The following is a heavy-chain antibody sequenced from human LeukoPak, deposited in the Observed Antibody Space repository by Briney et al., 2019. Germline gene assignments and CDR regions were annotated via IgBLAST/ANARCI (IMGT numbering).Heavy chain of an antibody. V-gene: IGHV5-51*01. J-gene: IGHJ5*02. D-gene: IGHD3-16*01. CDR1: GYIFSTYW. CDR2: IYPGDSDT. Sequence: GESLKISCKGSGYIFSTYWIGWVRHMPGKGLQWMGIIYPGDSDTRYSRSFQGQVTISADTSINTAYLQWSSLKASDTAMYFCARQTYQGFDPWGQGTLVTVSS. CDR3: ARQTYQGFDP.